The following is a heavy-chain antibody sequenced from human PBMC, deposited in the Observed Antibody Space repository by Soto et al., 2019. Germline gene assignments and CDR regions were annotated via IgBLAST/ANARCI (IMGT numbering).Heavy chain of an antibody. CDR1: GFTVSSNY. V-gene: IGHV3-53*01. D-gene: IGHD6-19*01. J-gene: IGHJ6*02. CDR2: IYSGGST. Sequence: PGGSLRLSCAASGFTVSSNYMSWVRQAPGKGLEWVSVIYSGGSTYYADSVKGRFTISRDNSKNTLYLQMNSLRAEDTAVYYCARDGYSSGWPYYYYYGMDVWGQGTTVTVSS. CDR3: ARDGYSSGWPYYYYYGMDV.